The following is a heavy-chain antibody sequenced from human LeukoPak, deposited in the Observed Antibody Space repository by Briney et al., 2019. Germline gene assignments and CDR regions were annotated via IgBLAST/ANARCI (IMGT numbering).Heavy chain of an antibody. CDR2: ISAYNGNT. CDR1: GYTFTSYG. J-gene: IGHJ6*03. CDR3: ARDLNLTAGYPLYYYYYYMDV. V-gene: IGHV1-18*01. Sequence: ASVKVSCKSSGYTFTSYGISWVRQAPGQGLEWMGWISAYNGNTKYTQKLQGRVPMTTDTSTSTAYMELRSLRSDDTAVYYCARDLNLTAGYPLYYYYYYMDVWGKGTTVTVSS. D-gene: IGHD3-9*01.